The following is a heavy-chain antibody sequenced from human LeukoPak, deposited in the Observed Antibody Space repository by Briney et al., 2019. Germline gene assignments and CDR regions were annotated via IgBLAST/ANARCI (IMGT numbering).Heavy chain of an antibody. V-gene: IGHV1-2*02. Sequence: ASLKVSCKASGYTFTCYFMYWVGQAPGRAREWMGWINPNSGSTNYAQKFQGRVTMTRDTSISTAYMELSRLRSDDTAVYYCARRVGTSDCFDYWGQGTLVTVSS. CDR1: GYTFTCYF. CDR2: INPNSGST. J-gene: IGHJ4*02. CDR3: ARRVGTSDCFDY. D-gene: IGHD1-14*01.